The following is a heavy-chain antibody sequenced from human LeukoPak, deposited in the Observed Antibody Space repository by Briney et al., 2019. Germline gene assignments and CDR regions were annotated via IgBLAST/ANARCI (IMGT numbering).Heavy chain of an antibody. D-gene: IGHD3-22*01. CDR3: ARGRIGYYLDY. J-gene: IGHJ4*02. Sequence: VASVKVSCKASGYTFTGYYMHWLRQAPGQGLEWMGWINPNSGGTNYAEKFQGRVAMTSDTSISTAYMELTRLRSDDTAVYYCARGRIGYYLDYWGQGTLVPVSS. V-gene: IGHV1-2*02. CDR2: INPNSGGT. CDR1: GYTFTGYY.